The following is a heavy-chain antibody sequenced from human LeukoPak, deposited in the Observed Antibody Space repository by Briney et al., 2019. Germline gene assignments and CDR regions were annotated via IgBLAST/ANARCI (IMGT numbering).Heavy chain of an antibody. CDR3: ARDPEWELLYFQH. CDR2: IRYDGSNK. Sequence: GGSLRLSCAASGFTFSSYGMHWVRQAPGKGLEWVAFIRYDGSNKYYADSVKGRFTISRDNSKNTLYLQMNSLRAEDTAVYYCARDPEWELLYFQHWGQGTLVTVSS. J-gene: IGHJ1*01. D-gene: IGHD1-26*01. V-gene: IGHV3-30*02. CDR1: GFTFSSYG.